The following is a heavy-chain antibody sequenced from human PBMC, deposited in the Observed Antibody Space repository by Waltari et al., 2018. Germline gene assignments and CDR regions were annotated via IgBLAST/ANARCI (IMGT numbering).Heavy chain of an antibody. Sequence: EEQLVESGGGLIQPGASLRVSCAVSGFTFSRYWLTWVRQAPGKGRLWVERIKGDGRETSYADSVKGRFTISRDNARNTVFLQMKSLRAEDTAVYYCARVARKTYSSPVPGRDYYYGMDVWGLGTTVTVSS. CDR3: ARVARKTYSSPVPGRDYYYGMDV. CDR2: IKGDGRET. V-gene: IGHV3-74*01. J-gene: IGHJ6*02. CDR1: GFTFSRYW. D-gene: IGHD3-22*01.